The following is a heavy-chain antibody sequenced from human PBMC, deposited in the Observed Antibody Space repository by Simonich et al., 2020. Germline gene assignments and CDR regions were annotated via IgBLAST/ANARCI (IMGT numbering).Heavy chain of an antibody. CDR2: TNPNSGCT. D-gene: IGHD6-13*01. CDR3: ARSHIAAAGTGYFQH. CDR1: GYTFTGYY. V-gene: IGHV1-2*02. Sequence: QVQLVQSGAEVKKPGASVKVSCKASGYTFTGYYMHWVRQAPGQGLEGMGWTNPNSGCTNYAQKFQGRVTMTRDTSISTAYMELSRLRSDDTAVYYCARSHIAAAGTGYFQHWGQGTLVTVSS. J-gene: IGHJ1*01.